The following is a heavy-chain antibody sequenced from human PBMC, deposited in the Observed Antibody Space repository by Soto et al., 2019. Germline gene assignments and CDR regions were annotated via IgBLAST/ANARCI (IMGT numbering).Heavy chain of an antibody. CDR2: IHTNGNT. D-gene: IGHD2-21*01. Sequence: SETLSLTCPVSGGSLSAHHWTCLRQPAGKGLERIGRIHTNGNTDYNPSLQSRVTMSVDTSENQFSLKLRSVTAADTAVYYCTRAPSFHSGFDFWGQGTMVTVSS. V-gene: IGHV4-4*07. CDR3: TRAPSFHSGFDF. J-gene: IGHJ3*01. CDR1: GGSLSAHH.